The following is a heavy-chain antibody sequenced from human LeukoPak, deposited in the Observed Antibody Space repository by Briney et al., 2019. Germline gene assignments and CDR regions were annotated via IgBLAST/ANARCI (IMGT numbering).Heavy chain of an antibody. V-gene: IGHV4-38-2*02. CDR1: GYSISSGYY. CDR2: INHSGGT. J-gene: IGHJ5*02. D-gene: IGHD3-10*01. CDR3: AMGRRPSMIRITMVRGLSRFDP. Sequence: PSETLSLTCTVSGYSISSGYYWSWIRQPPGKGLEWIGEINHSGGTNYNPSLKSRVTISVDTSKNQFSLKLSSVTAADTAVYYCAMGRRPSMIRITMVRGLSRFDPWGQGTLVTVSS.